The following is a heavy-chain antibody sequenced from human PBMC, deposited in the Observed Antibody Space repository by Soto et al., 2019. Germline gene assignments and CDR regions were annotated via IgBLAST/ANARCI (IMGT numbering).Heavy chain of an antibody. CDR1: GYTFATHW. CDR3: ARLELTGLDN. Sequence: GASLKISCKGSGYTFATHWIAWVRQMPGKSLEWMGIIYPGDSDTRYSPSFQGQLTISADKSFSTAYLQWRSLKASDTAIYFCARLELTGLDNWGQGTPVTVSS. CDR2: IYPGDSDT. D-gene: IGHD3-9*01. J-gene: IGHJ4*02. V-gene: IGHV5-51*01.